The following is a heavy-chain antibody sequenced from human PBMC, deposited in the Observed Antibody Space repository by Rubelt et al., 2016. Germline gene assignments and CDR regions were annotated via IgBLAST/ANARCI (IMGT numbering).Heavy chain of an antibody. CDR3: ARDCYGAIDC. CDR2: INSDGSST. D-gene: IGHD4/OR15-4a*01. Sequence: EVQLVESGGGLVQPGGSLRLSCAASGSSFSTSWMHWVRQVPGKGLVWVSRINSDGSSTTYADAVKGRFTISSDNARNMVFLQMNSLRVEDTAVYYCARDCYGAIDCWGQGTLVTVSP. V-gene: IGHV3-74*01. J-gene: IGHJ4*02. CDR1: GSSFSTSW.